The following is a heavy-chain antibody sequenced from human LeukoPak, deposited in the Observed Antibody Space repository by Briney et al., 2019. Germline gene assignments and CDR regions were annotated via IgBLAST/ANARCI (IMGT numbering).Heavy chain of an antibody. CDR3: ARVGYDSSGRFDY. CDR1: GFTFSDYY. J-gene: IGHJ4*02. V-gene: IGHV3-11*04. CDR2: ISSSGSII. D-gene: IGHD3-22*01. Sequence: GGPLRLSCAAPGFTFSDYYMTWIRQAPGKGLEWVSYISSSGSIIYYADSVKGRFIISRDNAKNSLYLQMNSLRAEDTAVYFCARVGYDSSGRFDYWGQGTLVTVSS.